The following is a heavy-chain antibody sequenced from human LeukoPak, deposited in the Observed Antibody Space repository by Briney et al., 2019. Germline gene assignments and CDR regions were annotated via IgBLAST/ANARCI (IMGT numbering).Heavy chain of an antibody. D-gene: IGHD3-22*01. CDR1: GDSISSSTCN. CDR2: ISQSGNS. V-gene: IGHV4-30-2*01. CDR3: ARDQVDYDIPDHFDY. Sequence: SETLSLTCKVSGDSISSSTCNWSWIRQPPGKGLEWIGYISQSGNSYFTPSLKSRATISVDRSKNHFSLTLISVTAADTAVYYCARDQVDYDIPDHFDYWGKGTLVAVSS. J-gene: IGHJ4*02.